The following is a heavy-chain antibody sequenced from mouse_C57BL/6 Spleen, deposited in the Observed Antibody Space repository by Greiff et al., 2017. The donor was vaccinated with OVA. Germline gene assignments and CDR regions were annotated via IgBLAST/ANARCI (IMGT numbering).Heavy chain of an antibody. CDR2: ISNLAYSI. V-gene: IGHV5-15*01. J-gene: IGHJ3*01. CDR3: ARDDYDRNFAY. CDR1: GFTFSDYG. Sequence: EVKLMESGGGLVQPGGSLKLSCAASGFTFSDYGMAWVRQAPRKGPEWVAFISNLAYSIYYADTVTGRFTISRENAKNTLYLEMSSLRSEDTAMYYWARDDYDRNFAYWGQGTLVTVS. D-gene: IGHD2-4*01.